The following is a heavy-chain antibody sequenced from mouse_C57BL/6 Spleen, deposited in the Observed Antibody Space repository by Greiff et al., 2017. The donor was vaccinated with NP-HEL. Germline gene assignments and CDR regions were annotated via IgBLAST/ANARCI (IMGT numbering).Heavy chain of an antibody. Sequence: QVQLQQSGAELMKPGASVKLSCKATGYTFTGYWIEWVKQRPGHGLEWIGEILPGSGSTNYNEKFKGKATFTADTSSNTAYMQLSSLTSEDSAVDCCARRGYGYDGGTVFDYWGQGTTLTVSS. J-gene: IGHJ2*01. CDR3: ARRGYGYDGGTVFDY. D-gene: IGHD2-2*01. V-gene: IGHV1-9*01. CDR1: GYTFTGYW. CDR2: ILPGSGST.